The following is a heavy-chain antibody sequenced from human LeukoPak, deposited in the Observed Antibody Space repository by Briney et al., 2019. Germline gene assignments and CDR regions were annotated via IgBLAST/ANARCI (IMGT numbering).Heavy chain of an antibody. CDR1: AGSISNYY. J-gene: IGHJ4*02. V-gene: IGHV4-59*01. Sequence: PSETLSLTCTVSAGSISNYYWSWIRQPPGKGLEWIGYIYYSGSTNHNPSLKSRVTISVDTSKNQFSLKLSSVTAADTAVYYCARAGQFIAARPITFDYWGQGTLVTVSS. CDR3: ARAGQFIAARPITFDY. CDR2: IYYSGST. D-gene: IGHD6-6*01.